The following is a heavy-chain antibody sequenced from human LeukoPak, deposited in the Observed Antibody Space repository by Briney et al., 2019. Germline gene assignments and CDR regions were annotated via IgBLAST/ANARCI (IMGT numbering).Heavy chain of an antibody. J-gene: IGHJ4*02. CDR3: ARHYSYDFWSGYYTYFDY. CDR1: GGSISSSSYY. Sequence: ASQTLSLTCTVSGGSISSSSYYWGWIRQPPGKGLEWIGSIYYSGSTYYNPSLKSRVTISVDTSKNQFSLKLSSVTAADTAVYYCARHYSYDFWSGYYTYFDYWGQGTLVTVSS. CDR2: IYYSGST. V-gene: IGHV4-39*01. D-gene: IGHD3-3*01.